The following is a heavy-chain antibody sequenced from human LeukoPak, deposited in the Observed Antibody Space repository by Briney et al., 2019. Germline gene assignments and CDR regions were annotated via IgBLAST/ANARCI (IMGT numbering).Heavy chain of an antibody. CDR2: IYYTGST. Sequence: SETLSLTCTVSGGSISGYYWSWIRQPPGKGLEWIGYIYYTGSTTYNPSLKSRVTISVDTSKNQFSLKLSSVTAADTAVYYCTRGTMMVGPWGQGTLVTVSS. V-gene: IGHV4-59*01. CDR3: TRGTMMVGP. J-gene: IGHJ5*02. D-gene: IGHD3-22*01. CDR1: GGSISGYY.